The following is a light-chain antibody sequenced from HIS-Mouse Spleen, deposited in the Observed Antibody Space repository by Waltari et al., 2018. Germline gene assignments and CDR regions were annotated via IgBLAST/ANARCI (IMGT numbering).Light chain of an antibody. J-gene: IGLJ3*02. CDR3: CSYAGSSTWV. Sequence: QSALTQPASLSGSPGQSITISCTATSIDVGSYNLVSWYQQHPGKAPKLMIYEGSKRPSGVSNRFSGSKSGNTASLTISGLQAEDEADYYCCSYAGSSTWVFGGGTKLTVL. CDR2: EGS. V-gene: IGLV2-23*01. CDR1: SIDVGSYNL.